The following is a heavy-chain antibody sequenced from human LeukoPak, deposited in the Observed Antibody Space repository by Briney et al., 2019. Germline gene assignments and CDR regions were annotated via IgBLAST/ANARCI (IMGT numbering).Heavy chain of an antibody. J-gene: IGHJ6*02. CDR1: GFTFSSYW. Sequence: GGSLRLSCAASGFTFSSYWMSWVRQAPGKGLEWVANIKQDGSEKYYVDSVKGRFTISRDNAKNSLYLQVNSLRAEDTAVYYCARDPYYYYYGMDVWGQGTTVTVSS. CDR3: ARDPYYYYYGMDV. CDR2: IKQDGSEK. V-gene: IGHV3-7*01.